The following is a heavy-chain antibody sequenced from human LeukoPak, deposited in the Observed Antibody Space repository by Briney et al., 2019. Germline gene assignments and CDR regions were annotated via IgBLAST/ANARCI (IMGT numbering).Heavy chain of an antibody. V-gene: IGHV1-8*01. CDR1: GYTFTSYD. Sequence: ASVKVSCKASGYTFTSYDINWVRQATGQGLEWMGWMNPNSGNTGYAQKFQGRVTMTRNTSISTAYMELSSLRSEDTAVYYCARGYCSGGSCFVGRVRFDPWGQGTLVTVSS. D-gene: IGHD2-15*01. J-gene: IGHJ5*02. CDR2: MNPNSGNT. CDR3: ARGYCSGGSCFVGRVRFDP.